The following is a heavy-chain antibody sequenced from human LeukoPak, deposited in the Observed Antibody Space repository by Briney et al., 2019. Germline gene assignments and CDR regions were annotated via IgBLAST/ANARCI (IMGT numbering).Heavy chain of an antibody. V-gene: IGHV3-66*01. D-gene: IGHD4-23*01. J-gene: IGHJ4*02. Sequence: GGSLRLSCAASGFTVSSNYMSWVRQAPGKGLEWVSVIYSGGSTYYADSVKGRSTISRDNSKNTLYLQMNSLRAEDTAVYYCARGATTVGAVWFDYWGQGTLVTVSS. CDR1: GFTVSSNY. CDR3: ARGATTVGAVWFDY. CDR2: IYSGGST.